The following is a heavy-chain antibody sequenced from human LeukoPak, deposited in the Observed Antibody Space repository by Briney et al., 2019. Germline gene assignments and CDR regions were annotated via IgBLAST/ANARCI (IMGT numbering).Heavy chain of an antibody. CDR3: ARHPTSLLGYYYGMDV. Sequence: GESQKISCKGSGYSFTSYWIGWVRQMPGKGLEWMGIIYPGDSDTRYSPSFQGQVTISADKSISTAYLQWSSLKASDTAMYYCARHPTSLLGYYYGMDVWGQGTTVTVSS. J-gene: IGHJ6*02. CDR1: GYSFTSYW. CDR2: IYPGDSDT. V-gene: IGHV5-51*01. D-gene: IGHD2-15*01.